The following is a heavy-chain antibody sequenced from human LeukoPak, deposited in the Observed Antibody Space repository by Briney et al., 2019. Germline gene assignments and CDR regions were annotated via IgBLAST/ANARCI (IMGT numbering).Heavy chain of an antibody. V-gene: IGHV1-69*04. J-gene: IGHJ2*01. CDR3: ARRGPNWYFDL. CDR1: GGTFSSYA. Sequence: ASVKVSCKASGGTFSSYAISWVRQAPGQGLEWMGRIIPILGIANYAQKFQGRVTITADKSTSTAYMELSSLRSEDTAVYYCARRGPNWYFDLWGRGTLVTVSS. CDR2: IIPILGIA.